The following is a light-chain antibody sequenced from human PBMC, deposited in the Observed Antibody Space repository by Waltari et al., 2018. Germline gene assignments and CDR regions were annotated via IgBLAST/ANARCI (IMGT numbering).Light chain of an antibody. J-gene: IGLJ3*02. CDR1: SSDVGGYNY. V-gene: IGLV2-14*01. Sequence: QSALTQPASVSGSPGQSITISCTGTSSDVGGYNYVPWYQQHPGKAPKLMIYDVTKLPSGFSNRFSGSKSANTASLTISGLQAEDEADYYCSSYTTSTWVFGGGTKLTVL. CDR2: DVT. CDR3: SSYTTSTWV.